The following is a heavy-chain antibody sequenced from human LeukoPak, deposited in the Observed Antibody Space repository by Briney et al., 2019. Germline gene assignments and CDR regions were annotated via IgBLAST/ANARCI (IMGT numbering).Heavy chain of an antibody. V-gene: IGHV4-59*08. J-gene: IGHJ4*02. CDR2: IYYSGST. Sequence: SETLSLTCTVSGGSISSYYWSWIRQPPGKGLEWIGYIYYSGSTKYNPSLKSRVTISVDTSKNQFSLKLSSVTAADTAVYYCARYYSSSWPVFDYWGQGTLVTVSS. CDR1: GGSISSYY. CDR3: ARYYSSSWPVFDY. D-gene: IGHD6-13*01.